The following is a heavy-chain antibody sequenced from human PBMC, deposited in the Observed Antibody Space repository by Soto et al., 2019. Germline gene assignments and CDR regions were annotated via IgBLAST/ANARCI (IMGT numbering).Heavy chain of an antibody. Sequence: QVQLVESGGGVVQPGGSLRLSCAASGFTLSSSGMHWVRQAPGKGLEWVALISYDGNSKDYADSVKGRFTISRDNSKKKLLLQINSARDKDMDEYSGARKGLDSPWG. CDR3: ARKGLDSP. J-gene: IGHJ5*02. V-gene: IGHV3-30*03. D-gene: IGHD3-9*01. CDR2: ISYDGNSK. CDR1: GFTLSSSG.